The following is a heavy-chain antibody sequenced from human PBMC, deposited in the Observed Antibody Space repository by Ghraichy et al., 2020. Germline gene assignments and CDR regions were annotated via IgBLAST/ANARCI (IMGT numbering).Heavy chain of an antibody. CDR3: VRVPGSSAHDWYFDL. CDR1: GFTFSKYM. D-gene: IGHD6-13*01. J-gene: IGHJ2*01. V-gene: IGHV3-74*01. CDR2: IKSDGTYS. Sequence: GESLNISCAASGFTFSKYMMHWVRQAPGEGLMWVSRIKSDGTYSSHADSVRGRLTVSRDNAQNTLFLQMDSLTVEDTAVYYCVRVPGSSAHDWYFDLWGRGTLVTVSS.